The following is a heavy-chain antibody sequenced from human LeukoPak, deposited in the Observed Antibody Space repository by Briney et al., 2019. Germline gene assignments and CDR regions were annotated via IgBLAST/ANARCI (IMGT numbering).Heavy chain of an antibody. CDR1: GGTFSSYA. V-gene: IGHV1-8*02. CDR3: ARSVKSYYYGSGVYDY. J-gene: IGHJ4*02. Sequence: ASVKVSCKASGGTFSSYAISWVRQATGQGLEWMGWMNPNSGNTGYAQKFQGRVTMTRNTSISTAYMELSSLRSEDTAVYYCARSVKSYYYGSGVYDYWGQGTLVTVSS. D-gene: IGHD3-10*01. CDR2: MNPNSGNT.